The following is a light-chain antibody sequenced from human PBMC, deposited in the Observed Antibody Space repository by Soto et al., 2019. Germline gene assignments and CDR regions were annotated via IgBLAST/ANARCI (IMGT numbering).Light chain of an antibody. CDR2: KAS. J-gene: IGKJ1*01. V-gene: IGKV1-5*03. CDR3: QQYNSYTWT. CDR1: QSISSW. Sequence: DIQLAQSPSTLSASVGDRVTITCRASQSISSWLAWYQQKPGKAPKLLIHKASSLESGGPSTFSGSGSATEFTLTISGLQPDDFATYYCQQYNSYTWTFGQGTRVEIK.